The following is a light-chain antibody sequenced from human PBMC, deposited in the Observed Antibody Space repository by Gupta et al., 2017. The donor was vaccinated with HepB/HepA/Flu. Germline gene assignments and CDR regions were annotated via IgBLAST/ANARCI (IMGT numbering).Light chain of an antibody. CDR2: DVS. J-gene: IGLJ2*01. V-gene: IGLV2-11*01. CDR3: WSYAGGYNLV. CDR1: SSDVGAYNY. Sequence: QFALTQPRSVSGSPGQSVTISCTGTSSDVGAYNYVSWYQQHPGKAPKLMIYDVSGRPSGIPDRFSGSQSGNTASLTISGLQTEDEGDYFCWSYAGGYNLVFGGGTKLTVL.